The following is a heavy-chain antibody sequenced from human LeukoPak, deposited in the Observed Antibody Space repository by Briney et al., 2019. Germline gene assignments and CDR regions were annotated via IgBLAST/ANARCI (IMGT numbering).Heavy chain of an antibody. CDR3: AREVAARPFDY. J-gene: IGHJ4*02. D-gene: IGHD6-6*01. CDR2: ISSSGSTI. V-gene: IGHV3-48*03. Sequence: GGSLRLSCAASGFTFSSYEMNWVRQAPGKGLEWASYISSSGSTIYYADSVKGRFTISRDNAKNSLYLQMNSLRAEDTAVYYCAREVAARPFDYWGQGTLVTVSS. CDR1: GFTFSSYE.